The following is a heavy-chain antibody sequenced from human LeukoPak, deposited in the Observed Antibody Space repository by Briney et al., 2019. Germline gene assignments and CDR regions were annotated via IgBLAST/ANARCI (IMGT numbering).Heavy chain of an antibody. CDR3: ARAPTDSSGYEGPFDAFDI. CDR2: ISYDGNNK. J-gene: IGHJ3*02. D-gene: IGHD3-22*01. Sequence: GGSLRLSCAASGFTFSRYAMHWVRQAPGKGLDWVAVISYDGNNKYYGDSVKGRFTIPRDNAKNSLSLQMNSLRAEDTAVYYCARAPTDSSGYEGPFDAFDIWGEGTMVTVSS. V-gene: IGHV3-30-3*01. CDR1: GFTFSRYA.